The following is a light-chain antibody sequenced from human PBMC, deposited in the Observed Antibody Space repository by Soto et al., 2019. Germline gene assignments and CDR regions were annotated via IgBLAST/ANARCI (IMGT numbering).Light chain of an antibody. CDR2: DVS. CDR3: SSYTSSSRGV. CDR1: SSDVGGYNY. J-gene: IGLJ1*01. V-gene: IGLV2-14*01. Sequence: QSALTQPASVSGSPGQSITISCTGTSSDVGGYNYVSWYQQHPGKAPKLMIYDVSNRPSGVSNRFSGSKSGNTASLTISWLQAEDEADYYCSSYTSSSRGVFGTGTKVTVL.